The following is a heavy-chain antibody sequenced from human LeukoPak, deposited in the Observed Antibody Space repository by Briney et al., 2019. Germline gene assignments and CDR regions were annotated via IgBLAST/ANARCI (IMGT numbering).Heavy chain of an antibody. CDR3: ARTGPGSGWARYYFEF. V-gene: IGHV3-23*01. J-gene: IGHJ4*02. CDR2: ITTSGGT. CDR1: GFTFTTYG. Sequence: GGSLRLSCAASGFTFTTYGMNWVRQAPGKGLEWVSGITTSGGTYYADSVKGRFTISRDNSKSTVYLQMNYLRAEDTAVYYCARTGPGSGWARYYFEFWGQGALVTVSS. D-gene: IGHD6-19*01.